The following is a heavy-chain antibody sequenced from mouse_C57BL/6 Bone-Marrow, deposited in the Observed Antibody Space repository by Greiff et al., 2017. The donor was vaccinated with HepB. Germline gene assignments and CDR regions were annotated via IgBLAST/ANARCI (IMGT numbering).Heavy chain of an antibody. CDR3: ARHGLLYYFDY. Sequence: EVQVVESGGDLVKPGGSLKLSCAASGFTFSSYGMSWVRQTPDKRLEWVATISSGGSYTYYPDSVKGRFTISRDNGKNTLYLQMSSLKSEDTAMYYCARHGLLYYFDYWGQGTTLTVSS. D-gene: IGHD3-1*01. CDR1: GFTFSSYG. V-gene: IGHV5-6*01. J-gene: IGHJ2*01. CDR2: ISSGGSYT.